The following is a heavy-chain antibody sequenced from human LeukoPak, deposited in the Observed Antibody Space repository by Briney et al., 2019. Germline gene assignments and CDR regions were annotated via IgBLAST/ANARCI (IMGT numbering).Heavy chain of an antibody. CDR3: ARPYGGNSYFFDY. Sequence: GGSLRLSCAASGCTFDEYSMHWVRQVPGKGLEWVSLISWDGERTFYAAFVKGRFTVSRDNSKNSLYLQMDSLTTEDAALYFCARPYGGNSYFFDYWGLGTLVTVSS. V-gene: IGHV3-43*01. J-gene: IGHJ4*02. CDR2: ISWDGERT. D-gene: IGHD4-23*01. CDR1: GCTFDEYS.